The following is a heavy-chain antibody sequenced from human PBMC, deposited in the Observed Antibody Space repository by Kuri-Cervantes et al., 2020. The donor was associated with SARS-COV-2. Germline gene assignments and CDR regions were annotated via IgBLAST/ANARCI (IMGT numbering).Heavy chain of an antibody. V-gene: IGHV3-23*03. Sequence: GESLKISCAASGFTFSSYAMSWVRQAPGKGLEWVSVIYSGGSSTYYADSVKGRFTISRDNSKNTLYLQTNSLRAEDTAVYYCAKDIAVAGHFDYWGQGTLVTVSS. J-gene: IGHJ4*02. CDR2: IYSGGSST. CDR1: GFTFSSYA. CDR3: AKDIAVAGHFDY. D-gene: IGHD6-19*01.